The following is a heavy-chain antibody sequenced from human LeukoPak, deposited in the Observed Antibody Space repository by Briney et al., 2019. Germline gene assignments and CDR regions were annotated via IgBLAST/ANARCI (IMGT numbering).Heavy chain of an antibody. V-gene: IGHV4-4*07. J-gene: IGHJ4*02. CDR1: GGSISSYY. Sequence: SETLSLTCTVSGGSISSYYWSWIRQPAGKGLEWIGRIYTSGSTNYNPSLKSRVTMSVDTSKNQFSLKQNSVTAADTAVCYCARSLSSGWFPFDYWGQGTLVTVSS. CDR2: IYTSGST. D-gene: IGHD6-19*01. CDR3: ARSLSSGWFPFDY.